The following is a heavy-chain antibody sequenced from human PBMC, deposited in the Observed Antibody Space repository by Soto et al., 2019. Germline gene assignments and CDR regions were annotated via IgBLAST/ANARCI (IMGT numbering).Heavy chain of an antibody. V-gene: IGHV3-21*01. D-gene: IGHD3-10*01. J-gene: IGHJ2*01. CDR3: ARVGGSPFWYFDL. CDR2: ISSSSSYI. Sequence: ESGGGLVKPGGSLRLSCAASGFTFSSYSMNWVRQAPGKGLEWVSSISSSSSYIYYADSVKGRFTISRDNAKNSLYLQMNSLRAEDTAVYYCARVGGSPFWYFDLWGRGTLVTVSS. CDR1: GFTFSSYS.